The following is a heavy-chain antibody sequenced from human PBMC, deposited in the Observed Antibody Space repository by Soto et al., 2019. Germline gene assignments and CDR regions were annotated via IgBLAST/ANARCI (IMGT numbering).Heavy chain of an antibody. CDR2: IFYSGSS. Sequence: SETLSLTCTVSGDSISSGGSYWNWIRQRPGEGLEWIGYIFYSGSSYYTPSLKSRVIMSVDTSKNQFSLKLSSVTAADTAVYYCARVMVVVAATDDWFDPWGQGTLVTVSS. V-gene: IGHV4-31*03. CDR3: ARVMVVVAATDDWFDP. CDR1: GDSISSGGSY. D-gene: IGHD2-15*01. J-gene: IGHJ5*02.